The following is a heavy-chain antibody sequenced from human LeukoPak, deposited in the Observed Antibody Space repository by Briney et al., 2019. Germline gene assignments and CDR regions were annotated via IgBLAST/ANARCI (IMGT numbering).Heavy chain of an antibody. D-gene: IGHD3-3*01. CDR1: GGSISSYY. J-gene: IGHJ4*02. CDR2: IYYSGST. V-gene: IGHV4-59*01. CDR3: ASSDFWSGAAAFDY. Sequence: SETLSLTCTVSGGSISSYYWSWIRQPPGKGLEWIGYIYYSGSTNYNPSLKSRVTISVDTSKTQFSLKLSSVTAADTAVYYCASSDFWSGAAAFDYWGQGTLVTVSS.